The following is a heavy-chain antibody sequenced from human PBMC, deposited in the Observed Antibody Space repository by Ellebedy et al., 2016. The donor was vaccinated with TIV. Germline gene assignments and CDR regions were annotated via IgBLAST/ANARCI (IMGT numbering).Heavy chain of an antibody. CDR1: GGSINSDNY. CDR2: VYHSGHT. J-gene: IGHJ5*02. CDR3: ARDWTRGGGYFASWFDP. Sequence: MPSEILSLTCGVSGGSINSDNYWSWVRQSPGRGLEWIGEVYHSGHTNYNPSLRSRVSISVDKPKSQFSLRLRSMTAGDTAVYYCARDWTRGGGYFASWFDPWGQGTPVTVSS. D-gene: IGHD2/OR15-2a*01. V-gene: IGHV4-4*02.